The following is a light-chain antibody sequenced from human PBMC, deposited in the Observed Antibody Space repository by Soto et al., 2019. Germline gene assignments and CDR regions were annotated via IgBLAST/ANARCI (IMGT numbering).Light chain of an antibody. J-gene: IGKJ1*01. CDR3: QQCYKRPPRT. CDR1: QRVSSY. Sequence: DIQMTQSPSSLSVSVGDRVTITCRASQRVSSYVDWYQQKPGKAPKVLIYSISTIDTGVPARFSGSGSGTEFTLTISSLQSEDFATYYCQQCYKRPPRTFGQGTRVEIK. CDR2: SIS. V-gene: IGKV1-39*01.